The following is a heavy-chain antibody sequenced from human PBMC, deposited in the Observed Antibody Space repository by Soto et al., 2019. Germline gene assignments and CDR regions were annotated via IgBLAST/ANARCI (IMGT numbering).Heavy chain of an antibody. D-gene: IGHD5-18*01. V-gene: IGHV1-2*04. Sequence: ASVKVSCKASGYTFTSYDINWVRQAPGQGLERMGWINPNSGGTNYAQKFQGWVTMTRDTSISTAYMELSRLRSDDTAVYYCARGREIQLWLQGAFDIWGQGTMVTVSS. J-gene: IGHJ3*02. CDR3: ARGREIQLWLQGAFDI. CDR1: GYTFTSYD. CDR2: INPNSGGT.